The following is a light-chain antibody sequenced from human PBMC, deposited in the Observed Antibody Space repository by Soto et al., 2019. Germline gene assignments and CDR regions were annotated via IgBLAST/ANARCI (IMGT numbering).Light chain of an antibody. V-gene: IGKV3-15*01. CDR1: QSVATN. CDR3: QQYNNWPWT. J-gene: IGKJ1*01. CDR2: GAS. Sequence: EIVITQYPATLSVSPGERSTLSCMASQSVATNLAWYQQKPGQPPRLLIYGASTRATGIPARFSGSGSGTEFTLTISSLQSVDFAVYSCQQYNNWPWTFGPVTQVEIK.